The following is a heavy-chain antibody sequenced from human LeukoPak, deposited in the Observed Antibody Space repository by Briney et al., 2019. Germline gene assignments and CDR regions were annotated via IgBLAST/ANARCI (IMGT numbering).Heavy chain of an antibody. V-gene: IGHV4-4*09. J-gene: IGHJ4*02. CDR2: IYTSGNT. CDR1: GGSISNYF. CDR3: TRGFLQIDY. Sequence: SETLSLTCTVSGGSISNYFWTWIRQPPGKGLEWIGYIYTSGNTNYNPSLESRVTMSVGTSKNQFSLRLNSVTAADSAVYYCTRGFLQIDYWGQGTLVTVSS.